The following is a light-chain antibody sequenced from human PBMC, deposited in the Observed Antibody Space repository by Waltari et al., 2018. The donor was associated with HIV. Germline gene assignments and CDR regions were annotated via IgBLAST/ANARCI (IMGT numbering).Light chain of an antibody. CDR3: SSWTSSTTLV. V-gene: IGLV2-14*03. CDR1: SYDF. Sequence: SYDFVSWYQQYPGKAPSLIISDVRNRRSGISSRFSGSKYGYTASLTISALRAADEADYFCSSWTSSTTLVFGTGTKVTVL. CDR2: DVR. J-gene: IGLJ1*01.